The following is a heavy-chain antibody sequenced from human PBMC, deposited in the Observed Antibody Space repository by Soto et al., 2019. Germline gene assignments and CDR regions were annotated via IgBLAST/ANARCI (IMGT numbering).Heavy chain of an antibody. CDR2: INHSGST. Sequence: SETLSLTCAVYGGSFSGYYWSWIRQPPGKGLEWIGEINHSGSTNYNPSLKSRVTISVDTSKNQFSLKLSSVTAADTAVYYCARGRSIAAAGIAWFDPWGQGTLVTVS. CDR1: GGSFSGYY. CDR3: ARGRSIAAAGIAWFDP. J-gene: IGHJ5*02. D-gene: IGHD6-13*01. V-gene: IGHV4-34*01.